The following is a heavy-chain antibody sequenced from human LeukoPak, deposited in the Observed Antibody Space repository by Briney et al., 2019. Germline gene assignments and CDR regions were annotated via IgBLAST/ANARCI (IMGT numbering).Heavy chain of an antibody. CDR1: GGTFSSYA. J-gene: IGHJ5*02. V-gene: IGHV1-69*05. Sequence: ASVKVSFKASGGTFSSYAISWVRQAPGQGLEWMGGIIPIFGTANCAQKFQGRVTITTDESTSTAYMELSSLRSEDTAVYYCARDPAYCSSTSCPSLWFDPWGQGTLVTVSS. D-gene: IGHD2-2*01. CDR2: IIPIFGTA. CDR3: ARDPAYCSSTSCPSLWFDP.